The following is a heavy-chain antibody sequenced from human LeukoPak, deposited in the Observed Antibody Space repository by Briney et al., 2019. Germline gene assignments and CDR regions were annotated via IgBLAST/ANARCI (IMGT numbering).Heavy chain of an antibody. J-gene: IGHJ4*02. Sequence: ASVKVSCKASGYTFTSYDMHWVRQAPGQGLEWMGIINPSGGSTSYAQKFQGRVTMTRDTSTSTVYMELSSLRSEDTAVYYCATGWYYDFWSGSLTIHDYWGQGTLVTVSS. D-gene: IGHD3-3*01. CDR3: ATGWYYDFWSGSLTIHDY. V-gene: IGHV1-46*01. CDR1: GYTFTSYD. CDR2: INPSGGST.